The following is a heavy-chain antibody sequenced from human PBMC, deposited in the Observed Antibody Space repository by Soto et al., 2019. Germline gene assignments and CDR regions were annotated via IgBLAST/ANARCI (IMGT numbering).Heavy chain of an antibody. Sequence: QVQLVQSGAEVKKPGSSVKVSCKASGGTFSSYAISWVRQAPGQGLEWMGGIIPIFGTANYAQKFQGRVTTTADESTSTAYMELSSLRSEDTAVYYCARASSGYCSGGSCYSWWFDPWGQGTLVTVSS. CDR2: IIPIFGTA. D-gene: IGHD2-15*01. J-gene: IGHJ5*02. CDR3: ARASSGYCSGGSCYSWWFDP. CDR1: GGTFSSYA. V-gene: IGHV1-69*01.